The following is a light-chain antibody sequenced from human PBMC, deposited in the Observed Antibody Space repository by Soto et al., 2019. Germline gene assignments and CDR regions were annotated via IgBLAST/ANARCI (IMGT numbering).Light chain of an antibody. V-gene: IGKV1-12*01. Sequence: DIQMTQSPSSVSASVGDRVTITCRASRGIANWLAWYQQKPGKAPKLLIYAASSLQSGVPSRFSGSGSGTEFTLTISGLQAEDSAAYYCQQAKSFPRAFGPGTKVEI. CDR3: QQAKSFPRA. CDR2: AAS. CDR1: RGIANW. J-gene: IGKJ3*01.